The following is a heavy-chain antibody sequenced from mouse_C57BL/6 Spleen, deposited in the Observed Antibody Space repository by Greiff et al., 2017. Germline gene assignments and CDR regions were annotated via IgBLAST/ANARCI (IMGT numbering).Heavy chain of an antibody. V-gene: IGHV10-1*01. J-gene: IGHJ2*01. CDR2: IRSKSNNYAT. CDR3: VRDLWYFDY. Sequence: EVKLVESGGGLVQPKGSLKLSCAASGFSFNTYAMNWVRQAPGKGLEWVARIRSKSNNYATYYADSVKDRFTISRDDSESMLYLQMNNLKTEDTAMYYCVRDLWYFDYWGQGTTLTVSS. CDR1: GFSFNTYA.